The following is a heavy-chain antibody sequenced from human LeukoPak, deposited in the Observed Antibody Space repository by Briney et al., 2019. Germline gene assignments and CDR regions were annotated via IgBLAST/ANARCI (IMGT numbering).Heavy chain of an antibody. CDR2: IYYSGST. CDR1: GGSISSSSYY. CDR3: ARIRAGYSSGWYQPFDY. V-gene: IGHV4-39*07. D-gene: IGHD6-19*01. Sequence: SETLSLTCTVSGGSISSSSYYWGWIRQPPWKGLEWIGSIYYSGSTYYNPSLKSRVTISVDTSKNQFSLKLSSVTAADTAVYYCARIRAGYSSGWYQPFDYWGQGTLVTVSS. J-gene: IGHJ4*02.